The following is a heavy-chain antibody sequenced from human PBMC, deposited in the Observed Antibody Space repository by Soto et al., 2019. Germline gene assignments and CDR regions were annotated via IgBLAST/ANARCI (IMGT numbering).Heavy chain of an antibody. Sequence: ASVKFSCKASGYTFTSYFLHWVRLAPGQVLECMVIINPSGDITTYXXKFQGRVXXTRDTSTSTVXMELSXLRSEDTAVFYCARESGTGFDYWRQGTLVTVSS. D-gene: IGHD1-1*01. CDR1: GYTFTSYF. J-gene: IGHJ4*02. V-gene: IGHV1-46*01. CDR2: INPSGDIT. CDR3: ARESGTGFDY.